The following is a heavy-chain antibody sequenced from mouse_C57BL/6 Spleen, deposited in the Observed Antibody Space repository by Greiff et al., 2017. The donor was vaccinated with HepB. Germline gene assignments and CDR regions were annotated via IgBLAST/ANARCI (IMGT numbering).Heavy chain of an antibody. Sequence: QVQLQQPGAELVKPGASVKMSCKASGYTFTSYWITWVKQRPGQGLEWIGDIYPGSGSTNYNEKFKSKATLTVDTSSSTAYMQLSSLTSEDSAVYYCAKDVYDVYYPFAYWGQGTLVTVSA. J-gene: IGHJ3*01. CDR2: IYPGSGST. D-gene: IGHD2-3*01. V-gene: IGHV1-55*01. CDR3: AKDVYDVYYPFAY. CDR1: GYTFTSYW.